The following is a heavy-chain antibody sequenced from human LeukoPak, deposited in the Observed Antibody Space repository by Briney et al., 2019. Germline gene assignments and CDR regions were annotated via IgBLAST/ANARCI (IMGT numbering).Heavy chain of an antibody. Sequence: SQTLSLTCAISGDSVSSNSAAWNWIRQSPSRGLEWLGRTYYRSKWYNDYAVSVKRRITINPDTSKNQFSLQLNSVTPEDTAVYYCARGYDSSGYYSFLEYYFDYWGQGTLVTVSS. V-gene: IGHV6-1*01. J-gene: IGHJ4*02. CDR1: GDSVSSNSAA. CDR2: TYYRSKWYN. D-gene: IGHD3-22*01. CDR3: ARGYDSSGYYSFLEYYFDY.